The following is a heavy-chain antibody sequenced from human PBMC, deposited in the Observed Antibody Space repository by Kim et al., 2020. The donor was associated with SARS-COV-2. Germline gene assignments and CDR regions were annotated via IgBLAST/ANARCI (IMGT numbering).Heavy chain of an antibody. J-gene: IGHJ3*02. CDR3: ARDPSGWYGSYAFDI. CDR1: GGSISSYY. CDR2: IYYSGST. Sequence: SETLSLTCTVSGGSISSYYWSWIRQPPGKGLEWIGYIYYSGSTNYNPSLKSRVTISVDTSKNQFSLKLSSVTAADTAVYYCARDPSGWYGSYAFDIWGQGTMVTVSS. D-gene: IGHD6-19*01. V-gene: IGHV4-59*01.